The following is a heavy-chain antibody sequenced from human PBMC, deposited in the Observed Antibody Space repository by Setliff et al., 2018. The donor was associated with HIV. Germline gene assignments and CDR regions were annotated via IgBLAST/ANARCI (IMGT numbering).Heavy chain of an antibody. CDR1: GHTFNNYD. V-gene: IGHV1-8*01. CDR2: TNPNTGVA. J-gene: IGHJ6*04. D-gene: IGHD3-10*01. Sequence: GASVKVSCKASGHTFNNYDIHWVRRATGQGLEWMGWTNPNTGVAGYALKFHGRVTMTRDTSISTVYMELSSLTSEDTAVYWCASGKGVGGVIITGGLDVRGKGTTVTVSS. CDR3: ASGKGVGGVIITGGLDV.